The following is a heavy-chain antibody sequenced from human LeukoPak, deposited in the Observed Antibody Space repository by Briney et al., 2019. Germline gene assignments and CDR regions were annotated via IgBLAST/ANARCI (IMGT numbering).Heavy chain of an antibody. CDR2: ISSSSSYI. V-gene: IGHV3-21*01. J-gene: IGHJ4*02. CDR3: ARESWDIVVVPAALDY. Sequence: GGSLRLSCAASGFTFSSYSMNWVRQAPGKGLEWVSSISSSSSYIYYADSVKGRFTISRDNARNSLYLQMNSLRAEDTAVYYCARESWDIVVVPAALDYWGQGTLVTVSS. CDR1: GFTFSSYS. D-gene: IGHD2-2*01.